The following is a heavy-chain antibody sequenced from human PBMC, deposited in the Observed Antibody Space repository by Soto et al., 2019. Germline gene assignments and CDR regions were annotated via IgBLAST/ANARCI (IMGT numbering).Heavy chain of an antibody. J-gene: IGHJ5*02. CDR1: GFTFSSYG. CDR3: AKDTGDCSSTSCRPGNNWFDP. V-gene: IGHV3-30*18. D-gene: IGHD2-2*01. CDR2: ISYDGSSK. Sequence: GGSLRLSCAAYGFTFSSYGMHWVRQAPGKGLEWVAVISYDGSSKYYADSVKGRFTISRDNSKNTLYLQMNSLRAEDTAVYYCAKDTGDCSSTSCRPGNNWFDPWGQGTLVTVSS.